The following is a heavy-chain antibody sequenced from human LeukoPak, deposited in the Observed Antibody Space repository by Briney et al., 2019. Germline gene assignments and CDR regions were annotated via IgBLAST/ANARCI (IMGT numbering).Heavy chain of an antibody. J-gene: IGHJ4*02. CDR1: GFTFSSYG. CDR3: ARDLYYYDSSGLEFGY. Sequence: GGSLRLSCAASGFTFSSYGMHWVRQAPGKGLEWVAIIWYDGNNKYYADSVKGRFTISRDNSKSTLYLQMNSLRAEDTAVYYCARDLYYYDSSGLEFGYWGQGTLVTVSS. D-gene: IGHD3-22*01. V-gene: IGHV3-33*01. CDR2: IWYDGNNK.